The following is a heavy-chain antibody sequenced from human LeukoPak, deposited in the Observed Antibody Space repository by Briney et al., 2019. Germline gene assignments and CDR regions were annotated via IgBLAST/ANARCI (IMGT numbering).Heavy chain of an antibody. V-gene: IGHV4-59*01. CDR1: GGSISSYY. CDR2: IYYSGST. J-gene: IGHJ5*02. D-gene: IGHD2-2*01. Sequence: KPSETLSLTCTVSGGSISSYYWSWIRQPPGKGLEWIGYIYYSGSTNYNPSLKSRVTISVDTSKNQFSLKLSSVTAADTVVYYCAREVPAADNWFDPWGQGTLVTVSS. CDR3: AREVPAADNWFDP.